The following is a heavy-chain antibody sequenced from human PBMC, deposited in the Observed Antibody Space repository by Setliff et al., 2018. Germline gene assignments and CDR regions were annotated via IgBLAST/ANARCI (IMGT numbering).Heavy chain of an antibody. V-gene: IGHV4-61*01. CDR3: ARDRSAYSYGLDV. CDR2: VYHNGNT. Sequence: TSETLSLTCSVSGGSISSGSYYWSWVRQPPGKGLEWIGYVYHNGNTNFNPSLKSRVTMSVDTSKNQFALHLKSVTAADTAVYYCARDRSAYSYGLDVWGQGTTVTVSS. D-gene: IGHD2-15*01. CDR1: GGSISSGSYY. J-gene: IGHJ6*02.